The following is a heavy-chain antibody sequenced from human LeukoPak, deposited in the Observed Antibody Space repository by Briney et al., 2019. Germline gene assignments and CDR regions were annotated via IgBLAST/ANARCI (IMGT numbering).Heavy chain of an antibody. D-gene: IGHD6-19*01. CDR3: ARWGYTNGWYYFEN. J-gene: IGHJ4*02. CDR2: IWYDGSNK. Sequence: GGSLRLSCAASGFTFSSYGMHWVRQAPGKGLEWVAVIWYDGSNKYYADSVKGRFTISRDNSKNTLYLQMNSLRAEDTAVYYCARWGYTNGWYYFENWGQGTLVTVSS. CDR1: GFTFSSYG. V-gene: IGHV3-33*01.